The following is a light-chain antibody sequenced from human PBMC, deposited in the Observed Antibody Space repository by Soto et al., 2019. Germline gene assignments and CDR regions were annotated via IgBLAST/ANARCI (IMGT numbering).Light chain of an antibody. J-gene: IGKJ5*01. V-gene: IGKV3-20*01. CDR2: DAS. CDR1: QNVRSER. Sequence: EIVLTQSPGTLSLSPGERVTLSCRASQNVRSERLAWYQQKPGQAPRLVIFDASNRASGMPERFSGSGSGTDFTLTIARLEPEDFAVYYCQEYDGAPITFGLGTRLEIK. CDR3: QEYDGAPIT.